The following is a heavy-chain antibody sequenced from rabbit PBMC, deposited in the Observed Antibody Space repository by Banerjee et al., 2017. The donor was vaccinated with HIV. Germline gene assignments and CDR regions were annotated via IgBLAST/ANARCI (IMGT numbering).Heavy chain of an antibody. V-gene: IGHV1S45*01. CDR3: ARGGYYAGEGYAL. D-gene: IGHD4-2*01. Sequence: SGGDLVKPEGSLTLTCTASGFSFSSKYVICWVRQAPGKGPEWIACIYAGDGSTDYASWAKGRFTISKTSSTTVTLQVTSLTAADTATYFCARGGYYAGEGYALWGQGTLVTVS. CDR2: IYAGDGST. CDR1: GFSFSSKYV. J-gene: IGHJ3*01.